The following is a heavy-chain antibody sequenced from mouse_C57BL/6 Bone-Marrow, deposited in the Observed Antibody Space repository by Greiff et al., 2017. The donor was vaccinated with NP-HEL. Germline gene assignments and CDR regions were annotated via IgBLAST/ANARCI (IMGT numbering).Heavy chain of an antibody. CDR1: GFTFSSYA. J-gene: IGHJ2*01. V-gene: IGHV5-4*03. CDR2: ISDGGSYT. CDR3: ARGITTVPFDY. D-gene: IGHD1-1*01. Sequence: EVKLMESGGGLVKPGGSLKLSCAASGFTFSSYAMSWVRQTPEKRLEWVATISDGGSYTYYPDNVKGRFTISRDNAKNNLYLQMSHLKSEDTAMYDCARGITTVPFDYWGQGTTLTVSS.